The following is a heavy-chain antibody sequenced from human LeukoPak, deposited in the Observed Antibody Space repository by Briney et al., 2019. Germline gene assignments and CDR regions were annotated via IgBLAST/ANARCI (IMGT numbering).Heavy chain of an antibody. V-gene: IGHV1-8*03. CDR1: GYTFTSYD. D-gene: IGHD6-19*01. CDR3: ARGRQQWLVRGSWFDP. J-gene: IGHJ5*02. Sequence: ASVKVSCKASGYTFTSYDINWVRQATGQGLEWRGWMNPNSGNTGYAQKFQGRVTITRNTSISTAYMELSSLRSEDTAVYYCARGRQQWLVRGSWFDPWGQGTLVTVSS. CDR2: MNPNSGNT.